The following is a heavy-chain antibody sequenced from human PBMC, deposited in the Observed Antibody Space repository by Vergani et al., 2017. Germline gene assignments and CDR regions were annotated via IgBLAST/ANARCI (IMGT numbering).Heavy chain of an antibody. Sequence: QVQLVESGGGVVQRGGSLRLSCATSGFTLSNYDMQWIRQGPGKGLEFVAFIQFDGSNQYYADSVKGRFTLSRDFSKNTLYLQMNSLRTDDTATYYCAKHLGGWGIDYWGQGTQVIVSS. CDR2: IQFDGSNQ. CDR3: AKHLGGWGIDY. CDR1: GFTLSNYD. D-gene: IGHD3-16*01. V-gene: IGHV3-30*02. J-gene: IGHJ4*02.